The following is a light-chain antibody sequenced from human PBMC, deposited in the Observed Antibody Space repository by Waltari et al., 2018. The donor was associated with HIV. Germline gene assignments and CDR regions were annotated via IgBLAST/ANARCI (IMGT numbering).Light chain of an antibody. CDR1: SSNLGSNT. CDR3: STWQDGLNGVL. Sequence: QSVLPQPPSASGPFRPRVAISSSARSSNLGSNTVTWYQQVPGAAPKLISYNDDQRPSGVPDRFSGSKSGTSASLAINGLQSEDEGTYYCSTWQDGLNGVLFGGGTELAVL. J-gene: IGLJ2*01. V-gene: IGLV1-44*01. CDR2: NDD.